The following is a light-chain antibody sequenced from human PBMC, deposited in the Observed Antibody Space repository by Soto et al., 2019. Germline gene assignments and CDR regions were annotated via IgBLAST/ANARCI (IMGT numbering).Light chain of an antibody. CDR3: QHYGSSPT. V-gene: IGKV3-20*01. Sequence: EIVLTQSPGTLSLSPGERATLSCRASQSVSSGSLAWYQQKRGQAPRVIIYRASNRATGIPDRFSGSGSGTDFTLTISRLEPEDCAVYFCQHYGSSPTFGQATNVEIK. J-gene: IGKJ1*01. CDR1: QSVSSGS. CDR2: RAS.